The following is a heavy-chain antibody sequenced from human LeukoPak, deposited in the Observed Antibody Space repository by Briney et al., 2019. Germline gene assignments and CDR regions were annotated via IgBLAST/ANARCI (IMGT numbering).Heavy chain of an antibody. J-gene: IGHJ4*02. CDR2: ISYDGSNK. CDR1: GFTFSSYA. D-gene: IGHD5-24*01. V-gene: IGHV3-30*04. CDR3: ARDGYNSLFDY. Sequence: PGGSLRLSCAASGFTFSSYAMHWVRQAPGKGLEWVAVISYDGSNKYYADSVKGRFTISRDNSKNTLYLQMNSLRAEDTAVYYCARDGYNSLFDYWGQGTLVTVSS.